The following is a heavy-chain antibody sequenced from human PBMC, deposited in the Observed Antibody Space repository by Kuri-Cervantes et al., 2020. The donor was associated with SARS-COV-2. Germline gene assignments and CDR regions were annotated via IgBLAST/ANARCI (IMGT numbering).Heavy chain of an antibody. CDR1: GYTFTSYG. CDR2: ISAYNGNT. J-gene: IGHJ6*02. Sequence: ASVKVSCKASGYTFTSYGISWVRQAPGQGLEWMGWISAYNGNTNYAQKLQGRVTMTTDTSTSTAYMELRSLRSDDTAVYYCARDVAMVRGVINLYYYYYGMDVWGQGTTVTVSS. V-gene: IGHV1-18*01. CDR3: ARDVAMVRGVINLYYYYYGMDV. D-gene: IGHD3-10*01.